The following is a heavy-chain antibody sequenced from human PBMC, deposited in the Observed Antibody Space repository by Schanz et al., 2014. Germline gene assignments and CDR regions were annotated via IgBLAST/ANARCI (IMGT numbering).Heavy chain of an antibody. V-gene: IGHV4-59*01. J-gene: IGHJ6*02. CDR3: TRGNALDV. CDR1: GGSISSYY. D-gene: IGHD1-1*01. CDR2: IYYTAST. Sequence: QVQLQESGPGLVKPSESLSLTCTVSGGSISSYYWSWIRQPPGKGLEWIRYIYYTASTNYNPSLRSRVTISADTSKNQFSLKLTSVTAADSAVYFCTRGNALDVRGQGTTVTVSS.